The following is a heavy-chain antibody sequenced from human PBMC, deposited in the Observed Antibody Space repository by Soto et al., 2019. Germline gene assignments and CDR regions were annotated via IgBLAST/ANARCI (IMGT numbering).Heavy chain of an antibody. Sequence: GGSLRLSCAASGFTFSNAWMSWVRQAPGKGLEWVGRIKSKTDGGTTDYAAPGKGRFTISRDDSKNTLYLQMNSLKTEDTAVYYCTTAPVVPAAISYYYYYYMDVWGKGTTVTVSS. CDR2: IKSKTDGGTT. CDR3: TTAPVVPAAISYYYYYYMDV. D-gene: IGHD2-2*01. CDR1: GFTFSNAW. V-gene: IGHV3-15*01. J-gene: IGHJ6*03.